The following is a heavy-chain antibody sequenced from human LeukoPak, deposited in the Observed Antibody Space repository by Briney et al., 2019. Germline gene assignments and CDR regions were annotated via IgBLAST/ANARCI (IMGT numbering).Heavy chain of an antibody. CDR2: ISYDGSNK. J-gene: IGHJ4*02. CDR1: GFTFSSYA. Sequence: GGSLRLSCAASGFTFSSYAMHWVRQAPGKGLEWVTVISYDGSNKYYADSVKGRFTISRDNSKNTLYLQMNSLRAEDTAVYYCARGRGGVYFDYWGQGTLVTVSS. CDR3: ARGRGGVYFDY. V-gene: IGHV3-30-3*01.